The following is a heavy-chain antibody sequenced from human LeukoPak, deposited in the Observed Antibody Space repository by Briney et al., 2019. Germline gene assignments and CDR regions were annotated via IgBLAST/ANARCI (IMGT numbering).Heavy chain of an antibody. D-gene: IGHD6-19*01. Sequence: GESLKISCKASGYNFTTYWIGWVRQMPGKGLEWMGITYPGDSETRYSPSFQGQVSISADKSSSTAYLQWSSLRASDTAIYYCARHSRDYSGGWGPYYFDYWGQGTLVTVSS. CDR2: TYPGDSET. CDR1: GYNFTTYW. V-gene: IGHV5-51*01. J-gene: IGHJ4*02. CDR3: ARHSRDYSGGWGPYYFDY.